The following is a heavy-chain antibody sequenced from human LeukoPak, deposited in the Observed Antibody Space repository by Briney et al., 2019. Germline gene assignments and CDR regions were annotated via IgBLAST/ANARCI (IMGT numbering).Heavy chain of an antibody. CDR1: GGTFSSYA. CDR2: IIPIFGTA. V-gene: IGHV1-69*01. CDR3: ARNGYCTNGVCYYDY. J-gene: IGHJ4*02. Sequence: SVKVSCKASGGTFSSYAISWARQAPGQGLEWMGGIIPIFGTANYAQKFQGRVTITADESTSTAYMELSSLRSEDTAVYYCARNGYCTNGVCYYDYWGQGTLVTVSS. D-gene: IGHD2-8*01.